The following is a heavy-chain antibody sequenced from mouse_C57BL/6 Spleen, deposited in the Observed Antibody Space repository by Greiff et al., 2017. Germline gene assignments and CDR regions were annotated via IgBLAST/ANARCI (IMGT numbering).Heavy chain of an antibody. J-gene: IGHJ2*01. D-gene: IGHD3-2*01. V-gene: IGHV1-69*01. Sequence: QVQLQQPGAELVMPGASVKLSCKASGYTFTSYWMHWVKQRPGQGLEWIGEIDPSDSYTNYNQKFKGKSTLTVDKSSSTAYMQLSSLTSEDSAVYDCARSGQLGYYFDYWGQGTTLTVSS. CDR2: IDPSDSYT. CDR3: ARSGQLGYYFDY. CDR1: GYTFTSYW.